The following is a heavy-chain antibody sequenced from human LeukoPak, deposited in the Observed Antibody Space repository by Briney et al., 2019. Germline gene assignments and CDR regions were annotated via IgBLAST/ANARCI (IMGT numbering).Heavy chain of an antibody. CDR2: ISSDGGGT. D-gene: IGHD3-10*01. CDR1: GFTFSNYP. Sequence: PGGSLRLSCAASGFTFSNYPMHWVRQAPGKGLEYVSAISSDGGGTYYANSVKGRFTISRDNSKNTLYLQMGSLRAEDMAVYYCARRKQDGSGRVDYWGQGTLVTVSS. CDR3: ARRKQDGSGRVDY. J-gene: IGHJ4*02. V-gene: IGHV3-64*01.